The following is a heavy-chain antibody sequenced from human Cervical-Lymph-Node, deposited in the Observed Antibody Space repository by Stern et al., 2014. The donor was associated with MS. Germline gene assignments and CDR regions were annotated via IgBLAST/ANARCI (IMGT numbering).Heavy chain of an antibody. Sequence: VQLVQSGAEVKKPGSSVKVSCKASGGTFSSYAISWVRQAPGQGLEWMGGIIPIFGTANYAQKFQGRVTITADESTSTAYMELSSLRSEDTAVYYCATSNRGYSYGPYYYYYGMDVWGQGTTVTVSS. V-gene: IGHV1-69*01. D-gene: IGHD5-18*01. CDR1: GGTFSSYA. CDR2: IIPIFGTA. J-gene: IGHJ6*02. CDR3: ATSNRGYSYGPYYYYYGMDV.